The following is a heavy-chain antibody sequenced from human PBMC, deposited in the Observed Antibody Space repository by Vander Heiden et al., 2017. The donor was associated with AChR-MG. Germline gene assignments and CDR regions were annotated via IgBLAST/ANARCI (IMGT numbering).Heavy chain of an antibody. D-gene: IGHD2-21*01. Sequence: QVQLVESGGGVVQPGRSLRLSCAASGFTFSSYAMHWVRQAPGKGLEWVAVISYDGSNKYYADSVKGRFTISRDNSKNTLYLQMNSLRAEDTAVYYCARDLMVIASYYYYGMDVWGQGTTVTVSS. CDR2: ISYDGSNK. J-gene: IGHJ6*02. CDR1: GFTFSSYA. V-gene: IGHV3-30-3*01. CDR3: ARDLMVIASYYYYGMDV.